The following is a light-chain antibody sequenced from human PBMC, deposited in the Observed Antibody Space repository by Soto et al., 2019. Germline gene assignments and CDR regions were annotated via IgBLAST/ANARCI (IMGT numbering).Light chain of an antibody. J-gene: IGKJ4*01. V-gene: IGKV3-20*01. CDR2: GAS. Sequence: EIVLTQSPGTLSLSPGERATLSCRASQGVSSSYLAWYQQKPGQPPRLLIYGASSRATGIPDRFSGSGSGTDFTLTLTRREPEDFAVYYCQHYRTSFGGGTKVEIK. CDR1: QGVSSSY. CDR3: QHYRTS.